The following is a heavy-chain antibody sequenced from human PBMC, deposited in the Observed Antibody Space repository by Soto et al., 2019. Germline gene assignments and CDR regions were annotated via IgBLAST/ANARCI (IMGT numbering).Heavy chain of an antibody. J-gene: IGHJ1*01. CDR3: ARESSGWYRYFQH. V-gene: IGHV4-30-4*01. CDR1: GGSISSGDYY. Sequence: SETLSLTCTVSGGSISSGDYYWSWIRQPPGKGLEWIGYIYYSGSTYYNPSLKSRVTISVDTSKNQFSLKLSSVTAADTAVYYCARESSGWYRYFQHWGQGTLVTVSS. CDR2: IYYSGST. D-gene: IGHD6-19*01.